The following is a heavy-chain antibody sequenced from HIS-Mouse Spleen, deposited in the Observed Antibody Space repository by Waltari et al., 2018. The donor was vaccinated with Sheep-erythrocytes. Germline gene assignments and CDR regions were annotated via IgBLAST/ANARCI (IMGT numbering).Heavy chain of an antibody. V-gene: IGHV3-21*01. CDR2: ISRCSSYI. J-gene: IGHJ4*02. CDR3: ARVASGATFDY. Sequence: EVQLVESGGGLVKPGGSLRLSCAAYGFTFSSYSMNWVRQAPGQGLEWVSSISRCSSYICDADSVKGRFTISRDNAKNSLYLQMNSLRAEDTAVYYCARVASGATFDYWGQGTLVTVSS. D-gene: IGHD1-26*01. CDR1: GFTFSSYS.